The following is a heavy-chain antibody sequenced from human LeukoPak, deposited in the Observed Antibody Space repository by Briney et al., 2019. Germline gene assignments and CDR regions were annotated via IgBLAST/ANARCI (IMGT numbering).Heavy chain of an antibody. CDR2: INPSGGST. CDR3: VRERERGTYFI. Sequence: GASVKVSCKASGYTFTSYYMHWVRQAPGQGLEWMGIINPSGGSTNYAQKFQGRVTMTRDTSTTTAYMELTSLRSEDTAVYYCVRERERGTYFIWGQGTLVTVSS. J-gene: IGHJ4*02. D-gene: IGHD3-10*01. CDR1: GYTFTSYY. V-gene: IGHV1-46*01.